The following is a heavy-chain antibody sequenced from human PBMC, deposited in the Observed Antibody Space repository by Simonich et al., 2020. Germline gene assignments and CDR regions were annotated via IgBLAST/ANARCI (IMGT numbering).Heavy chain of an antibody. D-gene: IGHD1-1*01. CDR1: GGSFSGYY. J-gene: IGHJ4*02. Sequence: QVQLQQWGAGLLKPSETLSLTCAVNGGSFSGYYWSWIRQPPGKGLEWIGEINHSGSTNYNPSLKSRVTISVDTSKNQFSLKLSSVTAADTAVYYCARHLQLGPFDYWGQGTLVTVSS. CDR2: INHSGST. CDR3: ARHLQLGPFDY. V-gene: IGHV4-34*01.